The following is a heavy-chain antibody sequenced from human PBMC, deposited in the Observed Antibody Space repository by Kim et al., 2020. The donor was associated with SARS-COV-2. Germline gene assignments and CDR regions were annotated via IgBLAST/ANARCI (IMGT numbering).Heavy chain of an antibody. Sequence: GGSLRLSCEASGFVFSSYVMHWVRQAPGKGLEWVALMSNDGYSKYYAESVKGRFTISRDNSKNTLDLQMNSLRIEDTAVYYCARDSRGHLNLWSLDSWGQGTLVTVSS. V-gene: IGHV3-30*04. CDR1: GFVFSSYV. D-gene: IGHD3-10*01. CDR3: ARDSRGHLNLWSLDS. CDR2: MSNDGYSK. J-gene: IGHJ4*02.